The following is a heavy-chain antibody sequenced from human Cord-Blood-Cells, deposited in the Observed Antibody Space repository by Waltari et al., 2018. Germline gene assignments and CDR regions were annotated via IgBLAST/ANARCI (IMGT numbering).Heavy chain of an antibody. V-gene: IGHV1-8*03. J-gene: IGHJ4*02. Sequence: QVQLVQSGAEVKKPGASVKVSCKASGYTFTSYDINWVRQATGQGLEWMGWMNPNSGNTGYARKFQGRVTITRNTSISTAYMELSSLRSEDTAVYYCARGDYDFWSGHIPYFDYWGQGTLVTVSS. D-gene: IGHD3-3*01. CDR3: ARGDYDFWSGHIPYFDY. CDR1: GYTFTSYD. CDR2: MNPNSGNT.